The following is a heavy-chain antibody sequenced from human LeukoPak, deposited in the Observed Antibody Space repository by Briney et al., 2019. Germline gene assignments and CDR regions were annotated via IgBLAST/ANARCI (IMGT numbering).Heavy chain of an antibody. CDR3: ARQSITIFGVVILFDY. V-gene: IGHV1-46*01. CDR2: INPSGGST. J-gene: IGHJ4*02. Sequence: GASVKVSCKASGYTFTSYYMHWARQAPGQGLEWMGIINPSGGSTSYAQKFQGRVTMTRDTSTSTVYMELSSLRSEDTAVYYCARQSITIFGVVILFDYWGQGTLVTVSS. D-gene: IGHD3-3*01. CDR1: GYTFTSYY.